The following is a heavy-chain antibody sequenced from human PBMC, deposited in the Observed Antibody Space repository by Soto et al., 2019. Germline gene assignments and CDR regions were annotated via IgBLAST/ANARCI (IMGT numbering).Heavy chain of an antibody. V-gene: IGHV3-30-3*01. J-gene: IGHJ4*03. CDR1: GFTFSSYA. CDR2: ISYDGSNK. CDR3: ARTTYDILAPFDY. Sequence: PGGSLRLSCAASGFTFSSYAMHWVRQAPGKGLEWVAVISYDGSNKYYADSVKGRFTISRDNSKNTLYLQMNSLRAEDTAVYYCARTTYDILAPFDYWGQGTTVTVSS. D-gene: IGHD3-9*01.